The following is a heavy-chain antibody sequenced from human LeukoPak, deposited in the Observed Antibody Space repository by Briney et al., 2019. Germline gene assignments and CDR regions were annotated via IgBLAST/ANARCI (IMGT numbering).Heavy chain of an antibody. CDR3: YVDAFDI. D-gene: IGHD3-16*01. V-gene: IGHV1-8*01. CDR2: MNPNSGNT. CDR1: GYTFTIYD. J-gene: IGHJ3*02. Sequence: ASVKVSCKSSGYTFTIYDINWGWQGTGQGLEWMGWMNPNSGNTGYAQTFQGRVTMTRNTSISTAYMELSSLRSEDTAVYYCYVDAFDIWGQGTMVTVSS.